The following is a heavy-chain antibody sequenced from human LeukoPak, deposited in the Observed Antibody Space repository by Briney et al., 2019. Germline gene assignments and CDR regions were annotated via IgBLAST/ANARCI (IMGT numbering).Heavy chain of an antibody. D-gene: IGHD6-6*01. CDR1: GGSVSSGSYY. CDR3: ARDSVPYAFDI. CDR2: IYYSGST. Sequence: SETLSLTCAVSGGSVSSGSYYWSWIRQPPGEGLEWIGYIYYSGSTNYNPSLKSRVTISVDTSKNQFSLKLSSVTAADTAAYYCARDSVPYAFDIWGQGTMVTVSS. J-gene: IGHJ3*02. V-gene: IGHV4-61*01.